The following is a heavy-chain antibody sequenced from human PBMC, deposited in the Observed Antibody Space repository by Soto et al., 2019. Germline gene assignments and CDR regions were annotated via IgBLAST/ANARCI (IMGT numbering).Heavy chain of an antibody. Sequence: EVQLVESGGGLIQPGGSLRLSCAASGFTVSSNYMSWVRQAPGKGLEWVSVIYSGGGTYYADSVKGRFTISRDNSKNTLSLKMNGLRAEDTAVYYCATPRPGYCSSTTRPYGMDVWGQGTTVTVSS. J-gene: IGHJ6*02. D-gene: IGHD2-2*01. CDR3: ATPRPGYCSSTTRPYGMDV. CDR2: IYSGGGT. V-gene: IGHV3-53*01. CDR1: GFTVSSNY.